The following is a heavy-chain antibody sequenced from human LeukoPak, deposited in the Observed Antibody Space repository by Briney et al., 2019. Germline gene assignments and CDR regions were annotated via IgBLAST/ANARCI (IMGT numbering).Heavy chain of an antibody. CDR2: ISSSSSYI. CDR3: ARDLAGGAFDI. CDR1: GFTFSSYS. Sequence: PGGSLRLSCAASGFTFSSYSMNWVRLAPGKGLEWVSSISSSSSYIYYADSVKGRFTISRDNAKNSLYLQMNSLRAEDTAVYYCARDLAGGAFDIWGQGTMVTVSS. V-gene: IGHV3-21*01. D-gene: IGHD3-10*01. J-gene: IGHJ3*02.